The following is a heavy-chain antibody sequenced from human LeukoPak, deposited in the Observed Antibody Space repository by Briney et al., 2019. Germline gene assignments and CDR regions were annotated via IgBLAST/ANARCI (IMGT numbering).Heavy chain of an antibody. CDR1: GFTFSSYS. CDR2: ISSSSSYI. D-gene: IGHD6-13*01. CDR3: ARDPSPFIAAADY. J-gene: IGHJ4*02. Sequence: NSGGSLRLSCAASGFTFSSYSMNWVRQAPGKGLEWVSSISSSSSYIYYADSVKGRFTISRDNSKNTLYLQMSSLRAEDTAVYYCARDPSPFIAAADYWGQGTLVTVSS. V-gene: IGHV3-21*01.